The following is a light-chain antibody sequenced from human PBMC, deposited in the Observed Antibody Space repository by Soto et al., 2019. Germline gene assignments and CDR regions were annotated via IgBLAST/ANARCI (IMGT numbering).Light chain of an antibody. CDR2: KAS. Sequence: DIQITQSPSTLSASVGDRVTITCRASQSISTWLAWYQQKPGKAPKLLIYKASSLESEVPSRFSGSGSGTEFTLTISSLQPDDFATYYCQQFYSYPITFGQGTRLEIK. J-gene: IGKJ5*01. CDR3: QQFYSYPIT. V-gene: IGKV1-5*03. CDR1: QSISTW.